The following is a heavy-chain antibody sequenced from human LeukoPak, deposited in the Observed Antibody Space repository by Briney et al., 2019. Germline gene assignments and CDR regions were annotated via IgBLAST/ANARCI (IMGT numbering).Heavy chain of an antibody. CDR3: ARLVSPHYDFWSGSRLTYFDY. CDR2: IYYSGST. Sequence: PSETLSLTCTVSGGSISSYYWSWIRQPPGKGREWLGYIYYSGSTNYNPSLQSRVTISVGTSKNQFSLKLSSVTAADKAVYYCARLVSPHYDFWSGSRLTYFDYWGQGTLVTVSS. V-gene: IGHV4-59*01. D-gene: IGHD3-3*01. CDR1: GGSISSYY. J-gene: IGHJ4*02.